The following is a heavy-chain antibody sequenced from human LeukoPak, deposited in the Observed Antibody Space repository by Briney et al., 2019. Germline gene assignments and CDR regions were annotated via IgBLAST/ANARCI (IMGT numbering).Heavy chain of an antibody. V-gene: IGHV1-24*01. D-gene: IGHD6-6*01. Sequence: ASVKVSCKVSGYTLTELSMHWVRQAPGKGLEWMGGFDPEDGETIYAQKFQGRVTMTEDTSTDTAYMELSSLRSEDTAVYYCAAARLAARKSDYWGQGTLVTVSS. J-gene: IGHJ4*02. CDR1: GYTLTELS. CDR3: AAARLAARKSDY. CDR2: FDPEDGET.